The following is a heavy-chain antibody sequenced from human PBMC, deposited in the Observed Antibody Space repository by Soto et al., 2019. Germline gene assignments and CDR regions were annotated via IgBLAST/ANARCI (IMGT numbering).Heavy chain of an antibody. D-gene: IGHD2-21*01. Sequence: QITLKESGPTLVKPTQPLTLTCTFSGFSLSTSGVGVAWIRQPPGTALEWLALIYWDDDKRYSPSLESRLTITKETSKNQVVLTMTNIDPVDTATYYCAHPGRGGGYWYYFDYWGQGTLVTVSS. V-gene: IGHV2-5*02. CDR3: AHPGRGGGYWYYFDY. J-gene: IGHJ4*02. CDR1: GFSLSTSGVG. CDR2: IYWDDDK.